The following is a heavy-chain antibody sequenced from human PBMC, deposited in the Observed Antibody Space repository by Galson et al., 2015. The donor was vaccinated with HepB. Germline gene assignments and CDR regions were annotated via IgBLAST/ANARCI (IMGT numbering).Heavy chain of an antibody. CDR3: ARRYSSSWTHNWFDP. CDR1: GGSISSSSYY. V-gene: IGHV4-39*07. CDR2: IYYSGST. J-gene: IGHJ5*02. D-gene: IGHD6-13*01. Sequence: SETLSLTCTVSGGSISSSSYYWGWIRQPPGKGLEWIGSIYYSGSTYYNPSLKSRVTISTDTSKNQFSLKLSSVTAADTAVYHCARRYSSSWTHNWFDPWGQGTLVTVSS.